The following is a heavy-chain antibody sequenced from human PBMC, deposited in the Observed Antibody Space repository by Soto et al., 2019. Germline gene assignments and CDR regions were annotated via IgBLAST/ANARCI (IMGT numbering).Heavy chain of an antibody. Sequence: QVQLVQSGAEVKKPGSSVKVSCKASGGTFSSYAISWVRQAPGQGLEWMGGIIPIFGTANYAQKFQGRVTITAYEATSTAYMELSSLRAEDTAVYYCARKFLGAAAGTGGMDVWGQGTTVTVSS. J-gene: IGHJ6*02. D-gene: IGHD6-13*01. CDR1: GGTFSSYA. V-gene: IGHV1-69*01. CDR2: IIPIFGTA. CDR3: ARKFLGAAAGTGGMDV.